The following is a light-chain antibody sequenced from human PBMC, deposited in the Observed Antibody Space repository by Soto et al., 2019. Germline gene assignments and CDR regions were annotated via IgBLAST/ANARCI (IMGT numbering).Light chain of an antibody. CDR1: SSDVGGYNY. CDR3: SSYTSASTLLYL. CDR2: VVT. V-gene: IGLV2-14*01. Sequence: QSALTQPDSVSGSPGQSITISCTGTSSDVGGYNYVSWYQQHPGIAPKLLIYVVTNRPSGVSRRFAGSKSANTASLTISGLQAQDEADYHCSSYTSASTLLYLFGTGTKLTVL. J-gene: IGLJ1*01.